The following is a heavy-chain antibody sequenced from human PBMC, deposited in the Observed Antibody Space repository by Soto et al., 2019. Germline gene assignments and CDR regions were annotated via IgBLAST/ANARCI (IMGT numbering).Heavy chain of an antibody. CDR3: ADPVPAPTHYDYYDMDV. CDR2: IMPIFRAP. Sequence: GASVKVCCKASGGSYSDYAFSWVRQAPGQGFEWLGGIMPIFRAPDYAQKFQGRVTITADEFTRTAYMEMNSLRADDTAVYYCADPVPAPTHYDYYDMDVWGQGTTVTVSS. CDR1: GGSYSDYA. J-gene: IGHJ6*02. D-gene: IGHD2-2*01. V-gene: IGHV1-69*13.